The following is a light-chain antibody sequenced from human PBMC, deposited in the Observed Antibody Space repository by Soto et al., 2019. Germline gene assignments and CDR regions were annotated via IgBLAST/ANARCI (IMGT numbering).Light chain of an antibody. Sequence: EVRSTQSPCTLSLYTGERTTLSCRASQSVSINFLDWYQQKPGQAPRLLIYGGSSRATGIPVRFSGSGSETDFTLTITRLEPEDFAVYYCQQYSSSRTFGQGTKVDIK. CDR3: QQYSSSRT. CDR1: QSVSINF. V-gene: IGKV3-20*01. CDR2: GGS. J-gene: IGKJ1*01.